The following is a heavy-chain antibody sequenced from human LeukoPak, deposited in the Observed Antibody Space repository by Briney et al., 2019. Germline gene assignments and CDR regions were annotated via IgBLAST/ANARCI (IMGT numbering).Heavy chain of an antibody. V-gene: IGHV5-51*01. D-gene: IGHD6-19*01. CDR1: GYSFTSYW. CDR2: IYPGDSDT. J-gene: IGHJ4*02. Sequence: GESLKISCKGSGYSFTSYWIGWVRQMPGKGLEWMGIIYPGDSDTRYSLSLQGQVTISVDKSVSTAYLQWGSLKASDTAMYYCARRNSSAWYPPEYHFDYWGQGTLVTVSS. CDR3: ARRNSSAWYPPEYHFDY.